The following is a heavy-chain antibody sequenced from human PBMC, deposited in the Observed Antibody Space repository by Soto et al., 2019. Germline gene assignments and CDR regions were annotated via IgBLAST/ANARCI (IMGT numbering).Heavy chain of an antibody. D-gene: IGHD1-26*01. V-gene: IGHV3-23*01. CDR3: ARRGSGSYYDD. CDR1: GFTFSSYA. J-gene: IGHJ4*02. Sequence: GGSLRLSCAASGFTFSSYAMRWVRQAPGKGLEWVSAISGSGGSMYYADSVKGRFTISRDNSKNTLYLQMNSLRAEDTAVYYCARRGSGSYYDDWGQGTLVTVSS. CDR2: ISGSGGSM.